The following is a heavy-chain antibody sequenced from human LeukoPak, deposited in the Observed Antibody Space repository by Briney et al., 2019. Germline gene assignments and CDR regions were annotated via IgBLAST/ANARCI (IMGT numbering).Heavy chain of an antibody. CDR1: GDSIATSSLY. CDR2: LSYGGRT. D-gene: IGHD1-1*01. J-gene: IGHJ4*02. Sequence: SAETLSLTCTVSGDSIATSSLYWVWMRHWQGMGLQCLGSLSYGGRTNSNPSLNSPVSISTDLSKNQFALKPPSVTAADTAVYYCVRDTGKIDGYFDSWGQGTPVTVSS. V-gene: IGHV4-39*06. CDR3: VRDTGKIDGYFDS.